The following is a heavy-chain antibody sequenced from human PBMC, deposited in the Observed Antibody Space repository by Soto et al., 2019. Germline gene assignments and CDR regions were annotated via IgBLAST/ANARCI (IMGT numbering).Heavy chain of an antibody. CDR3: ARDYNGDSVGWFDP. J-gene: IGHJ5*02. CDR2: IWYDGSNT. CDR1: GFTFSSSG. Sequence: QVQLVESGGGVVQPGRSLRLSCAASGFTFSSSGMHWVRQAPGKGLEWVAVIWYDGSNTYYAGSVKGRFTISRDNSKNTLYLQMTSLRAEDTAVYYCARDYNGDSVGWFDPWGQGTLVTVSS. D-gene: IGHD4-17*01. V-gene: IGHV3-33*01.